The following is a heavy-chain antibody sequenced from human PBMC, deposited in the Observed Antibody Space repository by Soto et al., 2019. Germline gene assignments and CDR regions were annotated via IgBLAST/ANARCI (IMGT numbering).Heavy chain of an antibody. D-gene: IGHD5-12*01. CDR3: AREETWLQFDY. J-gene: IGHJ4*02. V-gene: IGHV3-30*04. Sequence: QVQLVESGGGVVQPGRSLRLSCAASGFTFSSYAMHWVRQAPGKGLEWVAAISYDGSNKYYADSVKGRFIISRDNSKNTLYLQMNSLRVEDTAVCYCAREETWLQFDYWGQGTLVTVSS. CDR2: ISYDGSNK. CDR1: GFTFSSYA.